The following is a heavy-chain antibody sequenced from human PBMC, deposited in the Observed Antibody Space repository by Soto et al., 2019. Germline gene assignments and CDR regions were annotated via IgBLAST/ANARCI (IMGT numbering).Heavy chain of an antibody. J-gene: IGHJ6*02. CDR2: IWHDGNNK. V-gene: IGHV3-33*01. CDR1: GFTFSNYG. D-gene: IGHD1-26*01. Sequence: PGGSLRLSCAASGFTFSNYGMHWVRQAPGKGLEWVAIIWHDGNNKYYADSVRGRFIISRDNSKNRLYLQMNSLRAEDTAVYYCASDLVGASDSYGLDVWGQRTPVTVA. CDR3: ASDLVGASDSYGLDV.